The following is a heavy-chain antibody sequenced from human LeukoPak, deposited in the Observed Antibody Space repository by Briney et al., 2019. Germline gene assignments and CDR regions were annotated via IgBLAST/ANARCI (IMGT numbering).Heavy chain of an antibody. CDR2: INWNSGSI. Sequence: GGSLRLSCAASGFTFSSYWMHWVRQAPGKGLEWVSGINWNSGSIGYADSVKGRFTISRDNSKNTLYLQMNSLRAEDTAVYYCAKSAIAAAGGFDPWGQGTLVTVSS. V-gene: IGHV3-74*01. CDR3: AKSAIAAAGGFDP. J-gene: IGHJ5*02. CDR1: GFTFSSYW. D-gene: IGHD6-13*01.